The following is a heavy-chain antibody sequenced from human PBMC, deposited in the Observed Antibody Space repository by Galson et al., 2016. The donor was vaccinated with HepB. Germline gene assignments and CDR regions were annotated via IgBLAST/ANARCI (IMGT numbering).Heavy chain of an antibody. J-gene: IGHJ4*02. Sequence: SLRLSCAASGFTFSSYGMNWVRQAPGKGLEWVAVIWYDGSDEYYADSVKGRFTISRDNSKNTLYLQMNSLRVEDTAVYYCAKCSSIYTNRLYSAMTDYWGKGTLVTVSS. CDR1: GFTFSSYG. V-gene: IGHV3-33*06. D-gene: IGHD2-8*01. CDR3: AKCSSIYTNRLYSAMTDY. CDR2: IWYDGSDE.